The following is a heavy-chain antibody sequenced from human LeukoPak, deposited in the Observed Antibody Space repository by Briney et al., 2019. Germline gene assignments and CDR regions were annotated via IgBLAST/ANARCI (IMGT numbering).Heavy chain of an antibody. CDR2: ISSSSSTI. CDR3: ARESPYSSSSLYYYMDV. CDR1: GLTFSSYS. J-gene: IGHJ6*03. D-gene: IGHD6-6*01. Sequence: PGGSLRLSCAASGLTFSSYSMNWVRQAPGKGLEWVSYISSSSSTIYYADSVKGRFTISRDNAKNSLYLQMNSLRAEDTAVYYCARESPYSSSSLYYYMDVWGKGTTVTVSS. V-gene: IGHV3-48*01.